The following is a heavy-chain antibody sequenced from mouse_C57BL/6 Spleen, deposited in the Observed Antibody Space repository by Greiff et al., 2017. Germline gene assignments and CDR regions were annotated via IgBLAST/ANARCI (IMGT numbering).Heavy chain of an antibody. D-gene: IGHD2-4*01. CDR2: INPNNGGT. Sequence: EVQLPQSGPELVKPGASVKISCKASGYTFTDYYMNWVKQSHGKSLEWIGDINPNNGGTSYNQKFKGKATLTVDKSSSTVYMELRSLTSEYSAVYYCARPYYDYDGTVLDYWGQGTTRTVSS. CDR3: ARPYYDYDGTVLDY. V-gene: IGHV1-26*01. CDR1: GYTFTDYY. J-gene: IGHJ2*01.